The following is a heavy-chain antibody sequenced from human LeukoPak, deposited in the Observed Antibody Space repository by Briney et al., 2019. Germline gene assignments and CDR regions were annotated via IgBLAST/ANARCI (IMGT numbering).Heavy chain of an antibody. CDR1: GFTFSSYG. CDR3: AKDKGQWLDCFDY. Sequence: GGSLRLSCAASGFTFSSYGMSWVRQAPGKGLEWVSAIGDSRVNTYYADSVKGRFTISRDNSNNTLYLQMNSLRAEDTAVYYCAKDKGQWLDCFDYWGQGTLVTVSS. J-gene: IGHJ4*02. V-gene: IGHV3-23*01. D-gene: IGHD5-12*01. CDR2: IGDSRVNT.